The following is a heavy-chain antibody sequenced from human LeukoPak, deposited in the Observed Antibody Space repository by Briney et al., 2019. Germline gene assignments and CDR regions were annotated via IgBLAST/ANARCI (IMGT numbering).Heavy chain of an antibody. D-gene: IGHD6-19*01. CDR2: IIPIFGTA. CDR3: ARDRDSSGWFDFDY. J-gene: IGHJ4*02. V-gene: IGHV1-69*13. CDR1: GGTFSSDA. Sequence: SVKVSCKASGGTFSSDAISWVRQAPGQGLEWMGGIIPIFGTANYAQKFQGRVTITADESTSTAYMELSSLRSEDTAVYYCARDRDSSGWFDFDYWGQGTLVTVSS.